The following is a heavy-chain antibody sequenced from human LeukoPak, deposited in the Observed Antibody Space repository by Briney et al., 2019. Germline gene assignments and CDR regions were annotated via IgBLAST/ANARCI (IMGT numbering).Heavy chain of an antibody. CDR2: IKQDGSEK. Sequence: GGSLRLSCAASGFTSCGYWMSWVREAPGKGLEWVANIKQDGSEKYYVASVKGRFTISRDNAKNSLYLQMNSLRAEETAEYYGAREGSDWNYYYYLDVWGKGTTVTISS. J-gene: IGHJ6*03. CDR3: AREGSDWNYYYYLDV. CDR1: GFTSCGYW. V-gene: IGHV3-7*01. D-gene: IGHD6-19*01.